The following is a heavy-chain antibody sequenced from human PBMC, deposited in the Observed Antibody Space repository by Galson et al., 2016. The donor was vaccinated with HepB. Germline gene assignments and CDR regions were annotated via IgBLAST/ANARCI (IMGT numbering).Heavy chain of an antibody. CDR2: ISSNNYI. Sequence: SLRLSCAASGFAFSNYAMSWVRQAPGKGLEWVSFISSNNYIYYADSVQGRFTISRDNAKNSLYLQMSSLRVEDAGVYYCARRLDTQRRIAGWGWGMDVWGQGTTVTVS. CDR1: GFAFSNYA. V-gene: IGHV3-21*01. CDR3: ARRLDTQRRIAGWGWGMDV. D-gene: IGHD6-19*01. J-gene: IGHJ6*02.